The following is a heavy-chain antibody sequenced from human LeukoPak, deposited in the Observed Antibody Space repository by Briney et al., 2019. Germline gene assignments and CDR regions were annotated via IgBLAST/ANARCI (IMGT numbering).Heavy chain of an antibody. CDR1: GFTFSSYG. CDR3: AKDSWEVGATSEIDY. V-gene: IGHV3-30*02. J-gene: IGHJ4*02. Sequence: GGSLRLSXAASGFTFSSYGMHWVRQAPGKGLEWVGFIRYDGSDKHYADSVKGRFTISRDNPKNTLYLQVNSLRAEDTAVYYCAKDSWEVGATSEIDYWGQGTLVTVSS. CDR2: IRYDGSDK. D-gene: IGHD1-26*01.